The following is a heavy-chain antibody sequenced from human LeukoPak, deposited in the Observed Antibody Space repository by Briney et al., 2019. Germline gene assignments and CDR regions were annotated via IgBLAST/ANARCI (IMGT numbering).Heavy chain of an antibody. Sequence: GSLRLSCAASGFTFSIYWVHWVRQPPGKGLEWIGEVNLQGSTNYNPSLMGRVAISVDMSENHISLQLTSVTAADTAVYYCAREGGPYRPLDYSGQGTLVTVSS. CDR1: GFTFSIYW. J-gene: IGHJ4*02. CDR3: AREGGPYRPLDY. CDR2: VNLQGST. V-gene: IGHV4-4*02.